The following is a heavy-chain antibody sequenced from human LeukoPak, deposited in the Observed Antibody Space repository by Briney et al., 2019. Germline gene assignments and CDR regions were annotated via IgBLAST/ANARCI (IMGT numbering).Heavy chain of an antibody. Sequence: PSETLSLTCTVSGGSISSSSYYWGWTRQPPGKGLEWIGSIYYSGSTYYNPSLKSRVTISVDTSKNQFSLKLSSVTAADTAVYYCARSYGTPSGSYLERPYYFDYWGQGTLVTVSS. V-gene: IGHV4-39*01. CDR2: IYYSGST. CDR3: ARSYGTPSGSYLERPYYFDY. J-gene: IGHJ4*02. D-gene: IGHD3-10*01. CDR1: GGSISSSSYY.